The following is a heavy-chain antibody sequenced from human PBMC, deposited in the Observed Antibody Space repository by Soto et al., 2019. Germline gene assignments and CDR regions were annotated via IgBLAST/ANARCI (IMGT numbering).Heavy chain of an antibody. CDR2: IYYSGST. Sequence: SSETLCLTCAVSGGSISSGGYYWDWIRQDPGKGLEWIGYIYYSGSTYYNPSLKRRVTISVDTSKNQFSLKQSSVTAADTAVYYCATGGPGGITMIVVDTRYYYGMDVWGQGTTVTVSS. J-gene: IGHJ6*02. D-gene: IGHD3-22*01. CDR1: GGSISSGGYY. CDR3: ATGGPGGITMIVVDTRYYYGMDV. V-gene: IGHV4-31*11.